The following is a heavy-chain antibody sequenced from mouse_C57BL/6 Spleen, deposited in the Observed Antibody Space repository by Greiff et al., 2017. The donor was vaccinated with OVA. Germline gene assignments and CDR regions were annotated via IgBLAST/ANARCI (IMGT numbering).Heavy chain of an antibody. CDR1: GYTFTSYW. CDR2: IDPSDSYT. V-gene: IGHV1-69*01. J-gene: IGHJ2*01. Sequence: LQQPGAELVMPGASVKLSCKASGYTFTSYWMHWVKQRPGQGLEWIGEIDPSDSYTNYNQKFKGKSTLTVDKSSSTAYMQLSSLTSEDSAVYYCARGTTVYFDYWGQGTTLTVSS. D-gene: IGHD1-1*01. CDR3: ARGTTVYFDY.